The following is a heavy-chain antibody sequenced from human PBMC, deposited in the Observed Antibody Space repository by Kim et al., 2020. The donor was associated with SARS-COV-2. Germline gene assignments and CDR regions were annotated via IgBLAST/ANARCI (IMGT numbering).Heavy chain of an antibody. CDR2: TT. Sequence: TTYYADSGKGRFTISRHNSKNTVFLQMDSLSAEDTAVYFCARNLVTGHDDFWGQGTLVTVSS. V-gene: IGHV3-53*04. D-gene: IGHD1-20*01. CDR3: ARNLVTGHDDF. J-gene: IGHJ4*02.